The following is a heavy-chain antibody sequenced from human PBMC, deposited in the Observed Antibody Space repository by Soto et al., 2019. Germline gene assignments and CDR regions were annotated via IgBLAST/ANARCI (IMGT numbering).Heavy chain of an antibody. Sequence: QVQLVESGGGVVQPGRSLRLSCAASGFTFSGFGMHWVRQAPGTGLEWVAFISYEGSNKYYADSVKGRFTISRDNSKNTLYLQMNSLRAEDTTVYYCARGGEYSSSSVDYWGQGTLVTVSS. J-gene: IGHJ4*02. V-gene: IGHV3-30-3*01. CDR1: GFTFSGFG. CDR2: ISYEGSNK. CDR3: ARGGEYSSSSVDY. D-gene: IGHD6-6*01.